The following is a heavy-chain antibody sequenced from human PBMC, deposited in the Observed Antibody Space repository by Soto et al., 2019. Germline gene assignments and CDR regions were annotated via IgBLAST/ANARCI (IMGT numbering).Heavy chain of an antibody. CDR3: ARDTGSGLRVEPGIFEY. CDR1: GYAFTSYT. D-gene: IGHD1-26*01. J-gene: IGHJ4*02. CDR2: INADNGDS. V-gene: IGHV1-3*01. Sequence: QVQLVQSGAEVKKPGASVKVSCNPSGYAFTSYTMHWVRQAPGQGLEWMGRINADNGDSKYSQKFQGRVTITRDTSASIAYMELSSLRSEDTAVYYCARDTGSGLRVEPGIFEYWGQGTLVTVSS.